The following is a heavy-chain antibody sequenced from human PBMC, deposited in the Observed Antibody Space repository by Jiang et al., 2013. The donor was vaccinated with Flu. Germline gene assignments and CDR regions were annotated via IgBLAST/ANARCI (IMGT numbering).Heavy chain of an antibody. J-gene: IGHJ4*02. D-gene: IGHD5-18*01. CDR2: IIPIFGTS. V-gene: IGHV1-69*01. CDR1: SYG. CDR3: ARGVGGYSHGYILY. Sequence: SYGISWCVRPLGQGLEWMEAIIPIFGTSDFAQKFQGRLTITADASTGTAYMELSGLHSDDTAVYYCARGVGGYSHGYILYWGQGTLVTVS.